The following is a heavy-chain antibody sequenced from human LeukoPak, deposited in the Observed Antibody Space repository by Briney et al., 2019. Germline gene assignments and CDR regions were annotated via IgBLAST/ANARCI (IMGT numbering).Heavy chain of an antibody. D-gene: IGHD3-3*01. Sequence: ASVKVSCKASGYTFTSYDINWVRQATGQGLEWMGWMSPNSGNTGYARKFQGRVTMTRNTSISTAYMELSSLRSEDTAVYYCARGRGFWSGYYPFDPWGQGTLVTVSS. V-gene: IGHV1-8*01. CDR3: ARGRGFWSGYYPFDP. J-gene: IGHJ5*02. CDR2: MSPNSGNT. CDR1: GYTFTSYD.